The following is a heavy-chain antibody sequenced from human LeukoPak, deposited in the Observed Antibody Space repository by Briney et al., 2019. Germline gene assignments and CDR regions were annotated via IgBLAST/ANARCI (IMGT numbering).Heavy chain of an antibody. Sequence: PGRSLRLSCAASGFTFSSYAMHWVRQAPGKGLEWVAVISYDGSNKYYADSVKGRFTISRDNSRSTLYLQMNSLRAEDTAVYYCVRGYCSSTNCLPFDYWGQGTLVTVSS. CDR3: VRGYCSSTNCLPFDY. CDR1: GFTFSSYA. J-gene: IGHJ4*02. CDR2: ISYDGSNK. V-gene: IGHV3-30-3*01. D-gene: IGHD2-2*01.